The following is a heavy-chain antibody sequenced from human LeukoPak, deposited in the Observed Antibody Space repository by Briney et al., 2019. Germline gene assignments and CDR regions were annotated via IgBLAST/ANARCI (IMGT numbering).Heavy chain of an antibody. CDR1: GFTFNTYE. V-gene: IGHV3-48*03. D-gene: IGHD3-22*01. CDR3: ARVAGVDYDSSGYYPDY. Sequence: GGSLRLSCAASGFTFNTYEMNWVRQAPGKGLEWVSYISNSGSTTYYADYVKGRFTISRDNSKNTLYLQMNSLRAEDTAVYYCARVAGVDYDSSGYYPDYWGQGTLVTVSS. CDR2: ISNSGSTT. J-gene: IGHJ4*02.